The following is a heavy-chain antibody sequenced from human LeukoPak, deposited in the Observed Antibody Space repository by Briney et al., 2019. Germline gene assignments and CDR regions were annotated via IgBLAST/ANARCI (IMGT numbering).Heavy chain of an antibody. CDR2: ISAYNGNT. Sequence: ASVKVSCKASGYTFTSYGISWVRQAPGQGLEWMGWISAYNGNTNYAQKLQGRVTMTTDTSTSTAYMELRGLRSDDTAVYYCARDQMATIEGWFDPWGQGTLVTVSS. V-gene: IGHV1-18*01. D-gene: IGHD5-24*01. J-gene: IGHJ5*02. CDR3: ARDQMATIEGWFDP. CDR1: GYTFTSYG.